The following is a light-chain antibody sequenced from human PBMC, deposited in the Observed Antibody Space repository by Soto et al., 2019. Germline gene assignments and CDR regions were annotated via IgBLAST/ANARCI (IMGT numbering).Light chain of an antibody. V-gene: IGKV3-15*01. CDR1: QTVTNK. Sequence: RVLTQSPATLSVSPGERVVLSCRATQTVTNKLAWSQQKPGQAPRLIIYEASIRATGIPARFSGSGSGTEFTLTISSLQSEDSALYYCQQYNSWPVTFGGGTKVEIK. CDR3: QQYNSWPVT. J-gene: IGKJ4*01. CDR2: EAS.